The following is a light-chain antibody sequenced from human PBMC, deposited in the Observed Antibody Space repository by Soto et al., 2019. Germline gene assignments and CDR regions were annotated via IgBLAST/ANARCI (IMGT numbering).Light chain of an antibody. CDR1: QSVTSNY. CDR3: QQYGSSPQT. J-gene: IGKJ1*01. CDR2: GAS. Sequence: EIVLTQSPGTLSLSPGDRATLSCRASQSVTSNYVAWYQQKPGQAPRLLIYGASSRATGIPDRFSGSGSGTDFTLTISRLEPEDFAVYYCQQYGSSPQTFGQGTKVDIK. V-gene: IGKV3-20*01.